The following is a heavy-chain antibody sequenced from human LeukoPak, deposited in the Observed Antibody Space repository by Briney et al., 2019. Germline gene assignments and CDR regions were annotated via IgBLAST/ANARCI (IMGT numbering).Heavy chain of an antibody. CDR1: GGSISSYY. CDR2: IYYSGST. Sequence: PSETLSLTCTVSGGSISSYYWSWIRQPPGKGLEWIGYIYYSGSTNYNPSLKSRVTISVDTSKNQFSLKLSSVTAADTAVYYCARDRSPGLPVDYCGQGTLVTVSS. J-gene: IGHJ4*02. V-gene: IGHV4-59*01. CDR3: ARDRSPGLPVDY.